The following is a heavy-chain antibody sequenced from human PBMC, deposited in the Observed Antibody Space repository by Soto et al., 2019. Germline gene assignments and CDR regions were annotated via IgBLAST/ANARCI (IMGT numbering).Heavy chain of an antibody. Sequence: QVQLQESGPGLVKPSETLSLTCTVCGGSISNYYWSWIRQTPGKGLEWIGYVSSSGNTDYNPSLKSRVSMSVDMSKKQFSLKLSSLTAADTAVYYCATQGRGVPSDNWGQGTLVTVSS. D-gene: IGHD2-8*02. CDR2: VSSSGNT. J-gene: IGHJ4*02. CDR1: GGSISNYY. V-gene: IGHV4-59*08. CDR3: ATQGRGVPSDN.